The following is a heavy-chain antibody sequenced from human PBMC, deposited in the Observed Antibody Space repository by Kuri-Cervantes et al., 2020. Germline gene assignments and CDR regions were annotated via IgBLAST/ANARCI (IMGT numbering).Heavy chain of an antibody. CDR3: AREGYDYVWGSYRYFDY. V-gene: IGHV3-23*01. J-gene: IGHJ4*02. Sequence: GGSLRLSCAASGFTFSSYAMSWVRQAPGKGLEWVSGISGSGGSTYYADSVKGRFTISRDNSKNTLYLQMNSLRAEDTAVYYCAREGYDYVWGSYRYFDYWGQGTLVTVSS. CDR2: ISGSGGST. CDR1: GFTFSSYA. D-gene: IGHD3-16*02.